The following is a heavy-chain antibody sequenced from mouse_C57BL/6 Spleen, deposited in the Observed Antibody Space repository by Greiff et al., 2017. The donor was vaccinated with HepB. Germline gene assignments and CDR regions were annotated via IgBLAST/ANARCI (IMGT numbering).Heavy chain of an antibody. CDR2: IHPNSGST. CDR1: GYTFTSYW. J-gene: IGHJ4*01. V-gene: IGHV1-64*01. CDR3: ATDSSGYEAMDY. Sequence: QVQLQQPGAELVKPGASVKLSCKASGYTFTSYWMHWVKQRPGQGLEWIGMIHPNSGSTNYNEKFKSKATLTVDKSSSTAYMQLSSLTSEDSAVYYCATDSSGYEAMDYWGQGTSVTVSS. D-gene: IGHD3-2*02.